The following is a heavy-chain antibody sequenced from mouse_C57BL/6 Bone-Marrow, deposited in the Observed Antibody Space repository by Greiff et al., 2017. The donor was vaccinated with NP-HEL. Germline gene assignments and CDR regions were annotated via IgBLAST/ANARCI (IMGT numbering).Heavy chain of an antibody. D-gene: IGHD2-14*01. CDR3: ARVRVRRKAMDY. V-gene: IGHV5-4*03. CDR2: ISDGGSYT. J-gene: IGHJ4*01. CDR1: GFTFSSYA. Sequence: EVKLVESGGGLVKPGGSLKLSCAASGFTFSSYAMSWVRQTPEKRLEWVATISDGGSYTYYPDNVKGRFTISRDNAKNNLYLQMSHLKSEDTAMYYGARVRVRRKAMDYWGQGTSVTVSS.